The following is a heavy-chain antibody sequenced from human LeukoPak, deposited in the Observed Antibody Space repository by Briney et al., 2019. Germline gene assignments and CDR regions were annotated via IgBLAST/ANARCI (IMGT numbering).Heavy chain of an antibody. CDR1: GYTFTSYD. Sequence: ASVKVSCKASGYTFTSYDINWVRQAIGQGLEWMGWMNPNSGNTGYAQKFQGRVTMTKNTSISTAYMELSSLRSEDTAVYYCARGPTYYYDSSGYSGSRFDPWGQGSLVTVSS. CDR2: MNPNSGNT. CDR3: ARGPTYYYDSSGYSGSRFDP. D-gene: IGHD3-22*01. J-gene: IGHJ5*02. V-gene: IGHV1-8*01.